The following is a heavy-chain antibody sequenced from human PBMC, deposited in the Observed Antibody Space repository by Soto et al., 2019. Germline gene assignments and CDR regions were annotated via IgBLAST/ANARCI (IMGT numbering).Heavy chain of an antibody. J-gene: IGHJ4*02. CDR3: ASLVATGGPGDKYYFDY. D-gene: IGHD5-12*01. Sequence: SETLSLTCAVYGGSFSGYYWSWIRQPPGKGLEWIGEINHSGSTNYNPSLKSRVTISVDTSKNQFSLKLSSVTAADTAVYYCASLVATGGPGDKYYFDYWGQGTLVTVSS. V-gene: IGHV4-34*01. CDR2: INHSGST. CDR1: GGSFSGYY.